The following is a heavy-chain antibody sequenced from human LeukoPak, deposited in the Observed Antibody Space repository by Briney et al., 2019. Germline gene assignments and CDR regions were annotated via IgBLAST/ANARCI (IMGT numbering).Heavy chain of an antibody. Sequence: GGSLRLSCEGSGFSFSSYWMTWVRQLPGKGPEWVANIRQDESERYFADSVKGRFTISRDNAKKSVYLHMSSLRAEDTALYYCARVRPRDYYYYYMDVWGKGTTVTVSS. CDR3: ARVRPRDYYYYYMDV. CDR1: GFSFSSYW. D-gene: IGHD6-6*01. CDR2: IRQDESER. J-gene: IGHJ6*03. V-gene: IGHV3-7*01.